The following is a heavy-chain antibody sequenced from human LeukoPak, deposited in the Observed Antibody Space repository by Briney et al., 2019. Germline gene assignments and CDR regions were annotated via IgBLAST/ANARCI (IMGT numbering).Heavy chain of an antibody. V-gene: IGHV4-38-2*01. Sequence: SETLSLTCAVSGYSISSGYYWGWIRQPPGKGLEWIGCIYHTGSTYYNPSLKTRVTMSVDTSNNQFSLKLSSVTAADTAVYYCASSLGGQWLVFDPWGQGTPVTVSS. CDR1: GYSISSGYY. D-gene: IGHD6-19*01. J-gene: IGHJ5*02. CDR2: IYHTGST. CDR3: ASSLGGQWLVFDP.